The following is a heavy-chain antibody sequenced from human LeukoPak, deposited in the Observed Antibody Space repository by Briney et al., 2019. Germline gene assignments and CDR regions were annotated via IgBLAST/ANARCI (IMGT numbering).Heavy chain of an antibody. CDR3: ASRVYSGSYDWFDP. CDR1: GGSISSGSYY. V-gene: IGHV4-61*02. CDR2: IYTSGST. D-gene: IGHD1-26*01. Sequence: SETLSLTCTVSGGSISSGSYYWSWIRQPAGKGLEWIGRIYTSGSTNYNPSLKSRVTISVDTSKNQFSLKLSSVTAADTAVYYCASRVYSGSYDWFDPWGQGTLVTVSS. J-gene: IGHJ5*02.